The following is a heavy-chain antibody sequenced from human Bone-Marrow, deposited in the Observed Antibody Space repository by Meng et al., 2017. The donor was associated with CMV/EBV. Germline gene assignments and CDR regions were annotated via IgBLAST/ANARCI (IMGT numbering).Heavy chain of an antibody. CDR3: ARIVPAAIPRYYYYGMDV. Sequence: ASVKVSCKASGYTFTSYDINWVRQATGQGLEWMGWMNPNSGNTGYAQKFQGRVTMTRNTSISTAYMELSSLRSEDTAVYYCARIVPAAIPRYYYYGMDVWGQGTTVTVSS. V-gene: IGHV1-8*01. D-gene: IGHD2-2*01. CDR1: GYTFTSYD. CDR2: MNPNSGNT. J-gene: IGHJ6*02.